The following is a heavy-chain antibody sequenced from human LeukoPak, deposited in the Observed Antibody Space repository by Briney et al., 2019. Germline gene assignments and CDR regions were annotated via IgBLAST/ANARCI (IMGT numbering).Heavy chain of an antibody. CDR3: ARDQDHIAVAGIDY. V-gene: IGHV1-69*04. D-gene: IGHD6-19*01. CDR2: IIPILGIA. J-gene: IGHJ4*02. CDR1: GGTFSSYA. Sequence: SVEVSCKASGGTFSSYAISWVRQAPGQGLEWMGRIIPILGIANYAQKFQGRVTITADKSTSTAYMELSSLRSEDTAVYYCARDQDHIAVAGIDYWGQGTLVTVSS.